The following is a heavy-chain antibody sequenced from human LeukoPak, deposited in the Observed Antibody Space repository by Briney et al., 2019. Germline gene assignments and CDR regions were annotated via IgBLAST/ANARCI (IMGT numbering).Heavy chain of an antibody. CDR3: ATRIVGATSNWFDP. V-gene: IGHV5-10-1*01. CDR1: GYSFSSYW. CDR2: IDASDSYT. Sequence: GESLKISCKGSGYSFSSYWISWVRQMPGKGLEWMGRIDASDSYTNYSPSFQGHVTISADNSLSTAYLQWSSLKASDTAMYYCATRIVGATSNWFDPWGQGTLVTVSS. D-gene: IGHD1-26*01. J-gene: IGHJ5*02.